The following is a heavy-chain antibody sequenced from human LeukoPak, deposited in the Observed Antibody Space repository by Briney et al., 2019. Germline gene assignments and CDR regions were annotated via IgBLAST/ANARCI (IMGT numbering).Heavy chain of an antibody. Sequence: SETLSLTCTVSGGSISSYYWSWIRQPPGKGLEWIGYIYYSGSTNYNPSLKSRVTISVDTSKNQFSLKLSSVTAADTAVYYCARGGYSGCGSDYWGQGTLVTVSS. D-gene: IGHD1-26*01. J-gene: IGHJ4*02. CDR1: GGSISSYY. V-gene: IGHV4-59*01. CDR3: ARGGYSGCGSDY. CDR2: IYYSGST.